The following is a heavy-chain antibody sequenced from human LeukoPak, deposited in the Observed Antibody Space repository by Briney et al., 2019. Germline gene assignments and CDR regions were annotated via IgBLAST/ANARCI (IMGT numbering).Heavy chain of an antibody. CDR2: INQDGSDN. V-gene: IGHV3-7*01. Sequence: PGGSLRLSCAASGFDFSSYWMTWVRQAPEKGLEWVASINQDGSDNRYADSVKGRFTISRDNAKNSLYLQMDTLRAEDTALYYCARGRGSFESWGQGSLVTVSS. CDR3: ARGRGSFES. J-gene: IGHJ4*02. D-gene: IGHD3-10*01. CDR1: GFDFSSYW.